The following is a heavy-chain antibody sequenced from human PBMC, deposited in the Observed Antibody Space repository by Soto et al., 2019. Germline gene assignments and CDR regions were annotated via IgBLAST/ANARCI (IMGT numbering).Heavy chain of an antibody. Sequence: SETLSLTCTVSGGSISGYYWSWIRQPPGKGLEWIGYMYNTGSTVYNPSFKSRVTISVDTSKNQFSLKLSSVTAADTAVYYCARGPTVTDPLAYWGQGTLVTVSS. J-gene: IGHJ4*02. CDR3: ARGPTVTDPLAY. CDR2: MYNTGST. CDR1: GGSISGYY. D-gene: IGHD4-17*01. V-gene: IGHV4-59*08.